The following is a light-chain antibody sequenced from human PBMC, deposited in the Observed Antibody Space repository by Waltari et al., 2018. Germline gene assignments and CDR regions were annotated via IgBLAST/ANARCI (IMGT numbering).Light chain of an antibody. V-gene: IGLV4-69*01. J-gene: IGLJ3*02. CDR3: QTWGTGIQV. CDR1: SGHRSYT. CDR2: LNSDGSH. Sequence: QLVLTQSPSASASLGASVKLTCTLSSGHRSYTIARHPQQPEKGPLYLMQLNSDGSHSKGDGIPDRFSGSSSGAERYLTISSLHSEDEADYYCQTWGTGIQVFGGGTKLTVL.